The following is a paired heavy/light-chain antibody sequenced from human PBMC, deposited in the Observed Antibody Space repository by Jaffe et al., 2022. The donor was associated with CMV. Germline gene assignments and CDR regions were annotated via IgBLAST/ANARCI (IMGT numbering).Light chain of an antibody. CDR3: QSYDNRLSGYVI. CDR2: ANS. J-gene: IGLJ2*01. Sequence: QSVLTQPPSVSGAPGQRVTISCTGSSSNIGAGYDVHWYQQLPGTAPKLLIFANSNRPSGVPDRFSGSKSGTSASLAITGLQAEDEADYHCQSYDNRLSGYVILGGGTKLTVL. CDR1: SSNIGAGYD. V-gene: IGLV1-40*01.
Heavy chain of an antibody. J-gene: IGHJ4*02. Sequence: QVQLVQSGGEVKRPGASVKVSCKTSGYTFSNYGITWVRRAAGQGLEWMGWINPYNGNTYYAQKFQDRVTMTTDTSTTTAYVELRSLTSDDTAMYYCARGYRWEYWVYWGQGTLVTVSS. V-gene: IGHV1-18*01. CDR2: INPYNGNT. CDR3: ARGYRWEYWVY. D-gene: IGHD5-18*01. CDR1: GYTFSNYG.